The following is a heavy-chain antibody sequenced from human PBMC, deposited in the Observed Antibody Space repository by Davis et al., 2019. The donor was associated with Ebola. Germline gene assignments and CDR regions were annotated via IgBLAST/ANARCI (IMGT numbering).Heavy chain of an antibody. J-gene: IGHJ5*02. CDR1: GGYFSGNY. Sequence: SETLSLTCAGYGGYFSGNYCSWVRQPPGTGLEWIGEIDHSGRTNYNPSLKSRVTISVDTSKNQFSLKVTSVTAADSAVYYCARGLGMGWFDPWGQGTLVTVSS. CDR3: ARGLGMGWFDP. CDR2: IDHSGRT. V-gene: IGHV4-34*01. D-gene: IGHD6-13*01.